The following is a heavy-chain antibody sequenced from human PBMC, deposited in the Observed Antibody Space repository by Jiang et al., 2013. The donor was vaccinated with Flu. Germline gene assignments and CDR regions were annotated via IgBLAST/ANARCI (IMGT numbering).Heavy chain of an antibody. V-gene: IGHV3-30*03. CDR1: GFSFSSYG. CDR2: ISSDGNSK. J-gene: IGHJ4*03. Sequence: VQLVESGGGVVQPGGSLRLSCEASGFSFSSYGMHWVRQGPGKGLEWVATISSDGNSKYYADSVEGRFTISRDESKSTLYLLLDAVRAEDTAFYYCARPETGLRDFDWLLTAYWGKGHLSPSPQ. CDR3: ARPETGLRDFDWLLTAY. D-gene: IGHD3-9*01.